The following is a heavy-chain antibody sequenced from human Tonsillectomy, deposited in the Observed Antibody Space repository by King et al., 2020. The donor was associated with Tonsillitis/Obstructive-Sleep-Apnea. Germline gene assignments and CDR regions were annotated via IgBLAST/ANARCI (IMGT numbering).Heavy chain of an antibody. D-gene: IGHD6-19*01. CDR3: ASGAGWLVDY. Sequence: VQLVESGGGLVQPGGSLRLSCAASGFTFSDYWMNWVRQAPGKGLEWVANIKQDGSEKYYVDSVKGRFTISRDNAKNSLYLQMNSLRVEDTAVYYCASGAGWLVDYWGQGTLVTVSS. CDR2: IKQDGSEK. V-gene: IGHV3-7*01. J-gene: IGHJ4*02. CDR1: GFTFSDYW.